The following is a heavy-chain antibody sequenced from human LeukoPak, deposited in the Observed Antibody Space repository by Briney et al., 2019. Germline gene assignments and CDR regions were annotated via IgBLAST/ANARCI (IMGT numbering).Heavy chain of an antibody. Sequence: GGSLRLSCAASGFTVSGHWMAWVRQARGKGRGWVADINTDGSERYYVDSVRGRFTISRDNAKNSVYLQMNSLGVEDAAVYYCARRIHANIFGGPGTHVTVSS. J-gene: IGHJ4*02. V-gene: IGHV3-7*01. CDR3: ARRIHANIF. D-gene: IGHD2-2*01. CDR1: GFTVSGHW. CDR2: INTDGSER.